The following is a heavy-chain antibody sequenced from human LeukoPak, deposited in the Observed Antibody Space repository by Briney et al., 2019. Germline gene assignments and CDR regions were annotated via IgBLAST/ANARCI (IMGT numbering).Heavy chain of an antibody. CDR2: VNADNSNT. Sequence: ASVKVSCKASGFPFTSYAIHWVRQAPGQRLEWMGWVNADNSNTKYSQEFQGRVTITRDTSASTAYMDLNSLRSEDMAVYYCARAGGYCGRISCPYYFDYWGQGSLVAVSS. J-gene: IGHJ4*02. CDR3: ARAGGYCGRISCPYYFDY. D-gene: IGHD2-15*01. CDR1: GFPFTSYA. V-gene: IGHV1-3*03.